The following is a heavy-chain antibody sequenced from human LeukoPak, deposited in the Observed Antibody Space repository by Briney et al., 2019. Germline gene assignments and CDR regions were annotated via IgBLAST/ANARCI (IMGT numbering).Heavy chain of an antibody. D-gene: IGHD2-15*01. J-gene: IGHJ3*02. Sequence: GGSLRLSCAASGFTFSTYNMNWVRQAPGKGLEWVSSITSSSSYIYYADSVKGRFTISRDNAKNSLYLQMNSLRAEDTALYYCAKDISLGYCSGGSCYNVFDIWGQGTMVTVSS. CDR3: AKDISLGYCSGGSCYNVFDI. V-gene: IGHV3-21*04. CDR2: ITSSSSYI. CDR1: GFTFSTYN.